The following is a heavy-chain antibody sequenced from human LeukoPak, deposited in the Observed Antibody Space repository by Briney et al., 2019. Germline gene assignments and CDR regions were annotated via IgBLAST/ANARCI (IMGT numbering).Heavy chain of an antibody. V-gene: IGHV4-59*08. CDR2: IYYSGST. Sequence: SETLSLTCTVSGGLISSYYWSWIRQHPGKGLEWIGYIYYSGSTNYNPSLKSRVTISVDTSKNQFSLKLSSVTAADTAVYYCARHLPYSSGWYYDYYYGMDVWGQGTTVTVSS. D-gene: IGHD6-19*01. CDR1: GGLISSYY. CDR3: ARHLPYSSGWYYDYYYGMDV. J-gene: IGHJ6*02.